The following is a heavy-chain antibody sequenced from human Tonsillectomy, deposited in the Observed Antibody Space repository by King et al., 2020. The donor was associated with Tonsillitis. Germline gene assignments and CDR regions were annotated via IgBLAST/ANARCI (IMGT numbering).Heavy chain of an antibody. D-gene: IGHD3-3*01. CDR1: GGSIISNH. V-gene: IGHV4-59*01. CDR3: ARGNNDFHYYYSYMDV. J-gene: IGHJ6*03. CDR2: IHHSGST. Sequence: HVQLQESGPGLVKPSETLSLTCTVSGGSIISNHWNWIRPLPGKGLEWIGYIHHSGSTNYNPSLKSRVTISVHTSKKKFSLNVRSVTAANTAVYYCARGNNDFHYYYSYMDVWGKGTTVTVSS.